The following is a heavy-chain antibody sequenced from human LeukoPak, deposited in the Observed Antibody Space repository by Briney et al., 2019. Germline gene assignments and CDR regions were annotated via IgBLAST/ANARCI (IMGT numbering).Heavy chain of an antibody. Sequence: TGGSLRLSCAASGFTFSSYGMHWVRQAPGKGLEWVAVISYDGSNKYNADSVKGRFTISRDNSKNTLYLQMNSLRAEDTAVYYCAKDPDYWGQGTLVTVSS. V-gene: IGHV3-30*18. J-gene: IGHJ4*02. CDR2: ISYDGSNK. CDR3: AKDPDY. CDR1: GFTFSSYG.